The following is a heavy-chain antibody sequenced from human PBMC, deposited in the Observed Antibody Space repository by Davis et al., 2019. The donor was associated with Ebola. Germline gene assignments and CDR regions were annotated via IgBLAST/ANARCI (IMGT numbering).Heavy chain of an antibody. CDR3: ARSGYSYGYATTQGDY. CDR1: GFTFSSYS. J-gene: IGHJ4*02. V-gene: IGHV3-48*02. CDR2: ISSRSSTI. Sequence: PGGSLRLSCAASGFTFSSYSMNWVRQAPGRGLEWVSYISSRSSTIYYADSVKGRFTISRDNAKNSLYLQMHSLIDEDTAVYYCARSGYSYGYATTQGDYWGQGTLVTVSS. D-gene: IGHD5-18*01.